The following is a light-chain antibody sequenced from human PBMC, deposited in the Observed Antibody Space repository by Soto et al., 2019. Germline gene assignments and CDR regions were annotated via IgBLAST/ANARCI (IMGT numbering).Light chain of an antibody. CDR1: QSISDW. Sequence: DIRMTQSPASLSASVGDRVTITCRSSQSISDWLAWYQQKPGKAPKLLIYDASGLESGVPSRFSGSGSGTEFTLTISRLQPDDFATYYCQQYNGFSQTFGQGTKVDIK. CDR3: QQYNGFSQT. V-gene: IGKV1-5*01. J-gene: IGKJ1*01. CDR2: DAS.